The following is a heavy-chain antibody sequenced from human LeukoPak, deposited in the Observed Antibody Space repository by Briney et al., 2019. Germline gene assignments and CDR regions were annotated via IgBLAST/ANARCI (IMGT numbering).Heavy chain of an antibody. CDR3: ARIMGISCSGGSCYSGSSDY. J-gene: IGHJ4*02. CDR1: GYTFTSYG. CDR2: ISAYNGNT. Sequence: GASVKVSCKASGYTFTSYGISWVRQAPGQGLEWMGWISAYNGNTNYAQKLQGRVTMTTDTSTSTAYMELRSLRSDDTAVYYCARIMGISCSGGSCYSGSSDYWGQGTLVTVSS. D-gene: IGHD2-15*01. V-gene: IGHV1-18*01.